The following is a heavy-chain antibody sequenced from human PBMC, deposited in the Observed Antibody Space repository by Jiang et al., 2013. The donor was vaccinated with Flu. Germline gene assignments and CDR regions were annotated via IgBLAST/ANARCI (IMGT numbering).Heavy chain of an antibody. CDR3: ARDRGGLITIFGVFDY. J-gene: IGHJ4*02. CDR1: GFTFSGYS. CDR2: ISSYGSFI. D-gene: IGHD3-3*01. V-gene: IGHV3-21*04. Sequence: VQLVESGGGPVKPGGSLTLSCVVSGFTFSGYSMSWVRQAPGKGLEWVSSISSYGSFIGYADSVRGRFTISRDNAKNSLFLRLSSLRAEDTAVYYCARDRGGLITIFGVFDYWGQGALVAVSS.